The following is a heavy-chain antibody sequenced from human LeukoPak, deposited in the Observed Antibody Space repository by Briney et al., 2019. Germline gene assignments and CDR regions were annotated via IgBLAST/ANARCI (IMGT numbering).Heavy chain of an antibody. Sequence: ASVKVSCKASGYTFTGYYMHWVRHAPGQGLEWMGRINPNSGGTNYAQRFQGRVTMTRDTSISTAYMELSRLRSDDTAVYYCATLEPYVGKDAFDIWGQGTMVTVSS. V-gene: IGHV1-2*06. CDR1: GYTFTGYY. J-gene: IGHJ3*02. CDR3: ATLEPYVGKDAFDI. CDR2: INPNSGGT. D-gene: IGHD1-26*01.